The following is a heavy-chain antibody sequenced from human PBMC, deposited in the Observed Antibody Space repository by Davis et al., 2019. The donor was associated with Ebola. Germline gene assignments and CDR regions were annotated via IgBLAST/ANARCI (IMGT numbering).Heavy chain of an antibody. CDR3: AKDPAGHAAGDDY. Sequence: GESLKISCAASGFTFSSYGMHWVRQAPGKGLEWVAFIWYDGRNQHYIDSVKGRFTISRDNSQDTLYLHMNTLRLEDTGVYFCAKDPAGHAAGDDYWGQGTLVTVSS. D-gene: IGHD2-2*01. CDR2: IWYDGRNQ. J-gene: IGHJ4*02. V-gene: IGHV3-30*02. CDR1: GFTFSSYG.